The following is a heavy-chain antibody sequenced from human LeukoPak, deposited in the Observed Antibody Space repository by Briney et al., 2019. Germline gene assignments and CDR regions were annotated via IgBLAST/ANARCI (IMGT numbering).Heavy chain of an antibody. CDR1: GFTFSSYA. Sequence: GGSLRLSCAASGFTFSSYAMSWVRQAPGKGLEGVALMQFDGSNKYYADSVKGRFTVSRDNSKNTLYLQMNSLRPEDTAVYYCAKPSTDTAKVPFDYWGQGTLVTVSS. V-gene: IGHV3-30*02. CDR2: MQFDGSNK. D-gene: IGHD5-18*01. J-gene: IGHJ4*02. CDR3: AKPSTDTAKVPFDY.